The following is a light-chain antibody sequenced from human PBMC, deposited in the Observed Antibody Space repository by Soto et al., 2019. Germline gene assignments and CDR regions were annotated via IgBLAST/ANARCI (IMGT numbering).Light chain of an antibody. CDR3: QQYNKWPLT. CDR2: VAS. V-gene: IGKV3-15*01. Sequence: EIVMTQSPATLSVSPGERATLSCRASQSVSSNLAWYQQKPGQAPRLLIYVASTRATGIPARFSGSGSGTEFTLTISNLQSEDFAVYDCQQYNKWPLTFGQGTKVEIK. J-gene: IGKJ1*01. CDR1: QSVSSN.